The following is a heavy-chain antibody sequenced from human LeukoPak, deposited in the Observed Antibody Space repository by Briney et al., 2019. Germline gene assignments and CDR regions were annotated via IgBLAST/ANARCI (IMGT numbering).Heavy chain of an antibody. D-gene: IGHD1-26*01. Sequence: SETLSLTCTVSGGSIRTSSYYWGWIGQPPVKGLEWIGSSYYSGGTYYNPSLKSRVTVSVDTSKNQFSLKLSSVTAADTAVYYCARALGRIVGATLIFDYWGQGTLVTVSS. J-gene: IGHJ4*02. CDR1: GGSIRTSSYY. V-gene: IGHV4-39*07. CDR2: SYYSGGT. CDR3: ARALGRIVGATLIFDY.